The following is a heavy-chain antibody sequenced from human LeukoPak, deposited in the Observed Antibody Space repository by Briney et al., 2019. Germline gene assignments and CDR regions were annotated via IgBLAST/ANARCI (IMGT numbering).Heavy chain of an antibody. Sequence: GGSLRLSCAASGFTFSSYWMSWVHQAAGKGLEWVANIKQDGSEKYYVDSVKGRFTISRDNAKNSLYLQMNSLRAEDTAVYYCARDRTNGVCYKYWGQGTLATVSS. CDR2: IKQDGSEK. V-gene: IGHV3-7*01. CDR3: ARDRTNGVCYKY. J-gene: IGHJ4*02. CDR1: GFTFSSYW. D-gene: IGHD2-8*01.